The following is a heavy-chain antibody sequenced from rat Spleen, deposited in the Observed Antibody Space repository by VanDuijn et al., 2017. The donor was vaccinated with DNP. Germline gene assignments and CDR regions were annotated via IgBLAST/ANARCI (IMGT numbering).Heavy chain of an antibody. CDR1: GFTFSSFP. Sequence: EVQLVESGGGLVQPGRSMKLSCAASGFTFSSFPMAWVRQAPTKGLEWVATISTSGGSTYYRDSVKGRFTISRDNAKSTLYLQMNSLRSEDTATYYCTRTEDYWGQGVMVTVSS. CDR3: TRTEDY. J-gene: IGHJ2*01. D-gene: IGHD1-11*01. CDR2: ISTSGGST. V-gene: IGHV5-46*01.